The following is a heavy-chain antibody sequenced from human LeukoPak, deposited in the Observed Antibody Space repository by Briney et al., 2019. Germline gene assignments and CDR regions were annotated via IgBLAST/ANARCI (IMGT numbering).Heavy chain of an antibody. Sequence: GGSLRLSCAASGFTFSSYAMSWVRQAPGKGLEWVPAISGSGGSTYYADSVKGRFTISRDNSKNTLYLQMNSLRAEDTAVYYCAKEALVVVTAIPCLDAFDIWGQGTMVTVSS. CDR2: ISGSGGST. CDR1: GFTFSSYA. J-gene: IGHJ3*02. V-gene: IGHV3-23*01. CDR3: AKEALVVVTAIPCLDAFDI. D-gene: IGHD2-21*02.